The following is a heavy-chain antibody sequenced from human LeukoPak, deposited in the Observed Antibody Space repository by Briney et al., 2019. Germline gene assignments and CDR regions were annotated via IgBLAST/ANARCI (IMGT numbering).Heavy chain of an antibody. CDR1: GFTFSSYA. J-gene: IGHJ4*02. CDR3: AKAGHYYDSRNYFDY. CDR2: ISGSGGST. D-gene: IGHD3-22*01. V-gene: IGHV3-23*01. Sequence: GGSLRLSCAASGFTFSSYAMSWARQAPGKGLEWVSAISGSGGSTYYADSVKGRFTISRDNSKNTLYLQMNSLRAEDTAVYYCAKAGHYYDSRNYFDYWGQGTLVTVSS.